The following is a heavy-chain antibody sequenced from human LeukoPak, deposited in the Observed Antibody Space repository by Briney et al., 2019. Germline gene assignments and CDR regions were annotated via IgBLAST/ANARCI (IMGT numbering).Heavy chain of an antibody. CDR1: GFTVSNNY. Sequence: GGSLRLSCAASGFTVSNNYMSWVRQAPGKGLEWVSVIYSGGSTYYADSVKGRFTISRDNSKNTLFLQMNSLRAEDTAVYYCASEKASSWRRNAFDIWGQGSMVTVSS. V-gene: IGHV3-66*01. J-gene: IGHJ3*02. CDR2: IYSGGST. CDR3: ASEKASSWRRNAFDI. D-gene: IGHD6-13*01.